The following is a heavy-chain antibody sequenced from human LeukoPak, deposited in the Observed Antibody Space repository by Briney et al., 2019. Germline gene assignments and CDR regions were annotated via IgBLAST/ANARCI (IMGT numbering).Heavy chain of an antibody. J-gene: IGHJ5*02. D-gene: IGHD3-3*01. CDR3: ARSTIDFWSGYPFNWFDP. V-gene: IGHV3-7*01. Sequence: GGSLRLSCAASGFTFSSYWMTWVRQAPGKGLEWVANIKRDGSEKHYVDSVKGRFTISRDNAKNSLYLQMNSLRAEDTAVYYCARSTIDFWSGYPFNWFDPWGQGTLVTVSS. CDR2: IKRDGSEK. CDR1: GFTFSSYW.